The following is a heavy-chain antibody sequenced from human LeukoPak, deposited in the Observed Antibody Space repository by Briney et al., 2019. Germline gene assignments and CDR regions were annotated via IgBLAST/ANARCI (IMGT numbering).Heavy chain of an antibody. CDR2: ISFSGNT. D-gene: IGHD3-22*01. V-gene: IGHV4-31*11. CDR1: GGSISRDSSS. Sequence: SETLSLTCAVSGGSISRDSSSWSWIRQYPGKGPEWIGFISFSGNTNYNPSLKSRLTISRDMSKNQFPLRLSSVTAADTALYYCGGANSGYYPIDYWGQGTLVTVSS. CDR3: GGANSGYYPIDY. J-gene: IGHJ4*02.